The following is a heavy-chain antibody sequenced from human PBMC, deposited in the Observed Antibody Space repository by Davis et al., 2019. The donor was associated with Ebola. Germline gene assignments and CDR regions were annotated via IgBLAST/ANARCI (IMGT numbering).Heavy chain of an antibody. Sequence: GESLKISCAASGFPFSNYWMHWVRQAPGKGLVWVSRLNSDGSTTRYAESVQGRFTISRDNAKNTLYLQMNDLRAEDTALYYCARDEVGGYDYWGQGTLVTVSS. CDR3: ARDEVGGYDY. CDR2: LNSDGSTT. J-gene: IGHJ4*02. CDR1: GFPFSNYW. V-gene: IGHV3-74*01. D-gene: IGHD1-26*01.